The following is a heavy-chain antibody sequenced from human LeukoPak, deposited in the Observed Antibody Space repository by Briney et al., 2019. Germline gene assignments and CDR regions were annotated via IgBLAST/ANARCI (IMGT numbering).Heavy chain of an antibody. CDR3: ARRGGMVRGVLPDY. CDR2: ISSNGRSI. D-gene: IGHD3-10*01. Sequence: GGSLRLSCAASGFTFSSYEMNWVRQAPGKGLEWVSYISSNGRSIYYADSVKGRFTISRDNDKNSLYLQMNSLRAEDTALYYCARRGGMVRGVLPDYWGQGTLVTVSS. V-gene: IGHV3-48*03. J-gene: IGHJ4*02. CDR1: GFTFSSYE.